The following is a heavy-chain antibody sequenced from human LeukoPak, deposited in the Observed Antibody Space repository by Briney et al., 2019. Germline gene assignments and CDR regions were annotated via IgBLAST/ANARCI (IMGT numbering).Heavy chain of an antibody. D-gene: IGHD2-15*01. CDR1: GYTFTSYY. J-gene: IGHJ6*02. CDR3: ASGLDRGMDIVVVVAATAGDYYYYYGMDV. Sequence: ASVKVSCKASGYTFTSYYMHWVRQAPGQGLEWMGIINPSGGSTSYAQKFQGRVTMTRDTSTSTAYMELSSLRSEDTAVYYCASGLDRGMDIVVVVAATAGDYYYYYGMDVWGQGTTVTVSS. CDR2: INPSGGST. V-gene: IGHV1-46*01.